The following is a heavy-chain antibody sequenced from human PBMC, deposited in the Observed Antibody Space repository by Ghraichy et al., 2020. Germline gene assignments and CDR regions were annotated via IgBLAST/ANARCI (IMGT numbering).Heavy chain of an antibody. Sequence: SETLSLTCTVSGDSISSYYWNWIRQPPGKGLEWIGYIHSSGSTYYSPPLKSRVTISLDTSKNQFSLKLNSVTAADTAVYYCARDLRTYYDSSGYFDHWGQGTLVTVSS. CDR2: IHSSGST. D-gene: IGHD3-22*01. CDR3: ARDLRTYYDSSGYFDH. V-gene: IGHV4-59*01. CDR1: GDSISSYY. J-gene: IGHJ4*02.